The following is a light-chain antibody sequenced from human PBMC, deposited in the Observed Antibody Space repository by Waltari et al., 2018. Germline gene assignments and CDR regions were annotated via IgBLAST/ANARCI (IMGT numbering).Light chain of an antibody. V-gene: IGLV2-8*01. CDR3: SSYAGSNNLV. CDR2: EVS. J-gene: IGLJ2*01. Sequence: QSALTQPPSASGSPGPSVTIPCTGTSSDVRCYTYVSWYQQHPGKAPKLMISEVSKRPSGVPDRFSGSKSGNTASLTVSGLQAEDEADYYCSSYAGSNNLVFGGGTKLTVL. CDR1: SSDVRCYTY.